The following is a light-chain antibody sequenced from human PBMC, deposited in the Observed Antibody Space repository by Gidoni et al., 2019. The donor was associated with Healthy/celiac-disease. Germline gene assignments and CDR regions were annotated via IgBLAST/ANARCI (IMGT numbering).Light chain of an antibody. J-gene: IGKJ1*01. CDR1: QSVSSN. V-gene: IGKV3-15*01. CDR2: GAS. CDR3: QQYKNWPRT. Sequence: EIVMTQSPATLSVSQGERATLSCRASQSVSSNLAWYQQKPGQAPRLLIYGASTRATGIPARFSGSGSGTEFTLTISSLQSEDFAVYYCQQYKNWPRTFGQGTKVEIK.